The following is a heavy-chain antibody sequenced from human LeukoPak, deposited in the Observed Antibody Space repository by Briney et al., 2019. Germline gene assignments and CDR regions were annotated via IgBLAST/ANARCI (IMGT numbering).Heavy chain of an antibody. CDR2: ITHSGYT. V-gene: IGHV4-38-2*02. Sequence: PSETLSLTCTVSGYSISSGRYWAWIRQPPGKGLEWIGSITHSGYTNYNPSLKSRVTISVDTSKNQFSLKLSSVTAADTAVYYCARGRLGYSSSWYRLGNWFDPWGQGTLVTVSS. D-gene: IGHD6-13*01. CDR1: GYSISSGRY. J-gene: IGHJ5*02. CDR3: ARGRLGYSSSWYRLGNWFDP.